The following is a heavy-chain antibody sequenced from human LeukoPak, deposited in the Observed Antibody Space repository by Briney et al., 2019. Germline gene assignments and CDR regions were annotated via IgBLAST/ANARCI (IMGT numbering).Heavy chain of an antibody. Sequence: GGTLRLSYAASGFTFSSYGMSWVRQAPGKGLEWVSAISGSGGSTYYADSVKGRFTISRDNSKNTLYLQMNSLRAEDTAVYYCARDDCTNGICLTSYFDYWGQGTLVTVSS. CDR1: GFTFSSYG. D-gene: IGHD2-8*01. CDR2: ISGSGGST. CDR3: ARDDCTNGICLTSYFDY. J-gene: IGHJ4*02. V-gene: IGHV3-23*01.